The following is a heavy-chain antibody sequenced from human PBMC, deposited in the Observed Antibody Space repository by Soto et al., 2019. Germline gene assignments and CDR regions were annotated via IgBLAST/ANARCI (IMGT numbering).Heavy chain of an antibody. J-gene: IGHJ5*02. D-gene: IGHD5-12*01. CDR2: IYYSGST. CDR1: GGSISSYY. CDR3: ARGDIAKWFDP. Sequence: SETLSLTCTVSGGSISSYYWSWTRQPPGKGLEWIGYIYYSGSTNYNPSLKSRVTISVDTSKNQFSLKLSSVTAADTAVYYCARGDIAKWFDPWGQGTLVTVSS. V-gene: IGHV4-59*01.